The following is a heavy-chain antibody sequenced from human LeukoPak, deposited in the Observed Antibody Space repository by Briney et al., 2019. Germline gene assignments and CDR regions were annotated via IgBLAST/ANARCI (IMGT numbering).Heavy chain of an antibody. CDR2: ISGGSEDT. J-gene: IGHJ6*02. D-gene: IGHD6-13*01. Sequence: PGGSLRLSCTASGFTFGSYAMSWVRQAPGKGLEWVSSISGGSEDTYYADSVKGRFTISRDNSKSTLNLQLSSLRAEDTAVYYCARTIAQYSNSWLYFYYGLDVWGQGTTVTVSS. V-gene: IGHV3-23*01. CDR1: GFTFGSYA. CDR3: ARTIAQYSNSWLYFYYGLDV.